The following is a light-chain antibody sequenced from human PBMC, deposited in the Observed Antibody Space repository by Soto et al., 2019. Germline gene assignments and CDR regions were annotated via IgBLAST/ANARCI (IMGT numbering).Light chain of an antibody. CDR1: ISDVDGHGS. CDR3: FSFTSDSSHYV. CDR2: DVT. Sequence: QSVLTQPASVSGSPGQSITISCTGTISDVDGHGSVPWYQQHPGKAPKLMIYDVTYRPSGVSDRFSGSKSGNTASLTISGLQAEDEADYYCFSFTSDSSHYVFGTGTKVTVL. V-gene: IGLV2-14*03. J-gene: IGLJ1*01.